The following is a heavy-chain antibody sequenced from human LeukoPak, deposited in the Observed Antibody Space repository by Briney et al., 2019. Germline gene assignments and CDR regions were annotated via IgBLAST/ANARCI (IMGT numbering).Heavy chain of an antibody. J-gene: IGHJ4*02. D-gene: IGHD6-19*01. CDR3: ARDPGRGWSLEY. CDR2: INPNTGAT. Sequence: EASVKVSCKASGYTFTGDYIHWVRQAPGQGLAWMGWINPNTGATKSGQQFQGRVTMTRDTSITTAYLELNSLTSDDTAVYYCARDPGRGWSLEYCGQGTLVTVSS. V-gene: IGHV1-2*02. CDR1: GYTFTGDY.